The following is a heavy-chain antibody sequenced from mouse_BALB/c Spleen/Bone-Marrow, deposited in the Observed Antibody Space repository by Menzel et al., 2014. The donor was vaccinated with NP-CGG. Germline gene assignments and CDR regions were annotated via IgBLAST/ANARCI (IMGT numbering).Heavy chain of an antibody. CDR3: ARGRTTVVSDY. V-gene: IGHV1-69*02. D-gene: IGHD1-1*01. CDR2: IEPSDSYT. CDR1: GYTFTNYW. J-gene: IGHJ2*02. Sequence: QVQLKDSGAEFVKPGASVKVSCKASGYTFTNYWMQWVKQRPGQGLEWIGEIEPSDSYTNYNQDFKGKATLTVDKSSSTAYMQLSSLTSEDSAVYYCARGRTTVVSDYWGQGTSLTVSS.